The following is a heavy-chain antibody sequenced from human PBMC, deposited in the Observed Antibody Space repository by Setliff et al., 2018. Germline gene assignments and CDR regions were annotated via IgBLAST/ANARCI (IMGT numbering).Heavy chain of an antibody. V-gene: IGHV1-69*13. Sequence: ASVKVSCKASGGTFRTDGFSWVRQAPGQGLEWMGRIIPVFGTAKYAQKFQGTVTITADESTTTAYMELRSLRTEDTAIYYCARDPNGDYVGAFDPWGQGILVTVSS. J-gene: IGHJ5*02. CDR2: IIPVFGTA. CDR1: GGTFRTDG. D-gene: IGHD3-16*01. CDR3: ARDPNGDYVGAFDP.